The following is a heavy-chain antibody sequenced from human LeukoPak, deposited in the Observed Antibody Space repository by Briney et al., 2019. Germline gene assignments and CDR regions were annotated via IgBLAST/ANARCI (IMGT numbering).Heavy chain of an antibody. Sequence: PGRSLRLSCAASGFTFSSYSMNWVRQAPGKGLEWVSSISSSSSYIYYADSVKGRFTISRDNAKNSLYLQMNSLRAEDTAVYYCARAVRVVPAAMGNWFDPWGQGTLVTVSS. CDR3: ARAVRVVPAAMGNWFDP. CDR1: GFTFSSYS. D-gene: IGHD2-2*01. V-gene: IGHV3-21*01. CDR2: ISSSSSYI. J-gene: IGHJ5*02.